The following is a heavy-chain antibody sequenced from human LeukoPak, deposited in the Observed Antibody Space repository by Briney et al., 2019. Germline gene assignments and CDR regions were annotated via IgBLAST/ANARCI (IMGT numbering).Heavy chain of an antibody. CDR3: ARHLGYSSGWYVDYFDY. J-gene: IGHJ4*02. D-gene: IGHD6-19*01. Sequence: SETLSLTXAVSGYSISSGYYWGWIRQPPGKKLEWIGSIYHSGSTYYNPSLKSRVTISVDTSKNQFSLKLSSVTAADTAVYYCARHLGYSSGWYVDYFDYWGQGTLVTVSS. CDR1: GYSISSGYY. CDR2: IYHSGST. V-gene: IGHV4-38-2*01.